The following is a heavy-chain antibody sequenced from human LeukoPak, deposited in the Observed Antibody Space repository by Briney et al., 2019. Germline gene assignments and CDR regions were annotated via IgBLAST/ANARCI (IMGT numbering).Heavy chain of an antibody. V-gene: IGHV3-23*01. J-gene: IGHJ5*02. Sequence: PGGSLRLSCTASGFTFSSSGMTWVRQAPGKGLEWVSSKSSSGESTQYGDSVRGRFAISRDKFRNTLDLQMNNLRVEDTAIYYCAREMISSSWYGEDWFDPWGQGTLVTVSS. CDR2: KSSSGEST. CDR3: AREMISSSWYGEDWFDP. D-gene: IGHD6-13*01. CDR1: GFTFSSSG.